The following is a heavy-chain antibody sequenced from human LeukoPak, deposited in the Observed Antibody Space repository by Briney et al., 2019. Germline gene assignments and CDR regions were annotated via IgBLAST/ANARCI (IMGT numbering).Heavy chain of an antibody. V-gene: IGHV3-53*01. J-gene: IGHJ6*02. CDR2: IYSGGTT. Sequence: GGSLRLSCAASGFSVSSNYMNWVRQAPGKGLEWVSIIYSGGTTYYADSVKGRFTISRDNSKNTLNLQMNSLRAEDTAVYYCARGPGTYGMDVWGQGTTVTVSS. CDR1: GFSVSSNY. CDR3: ARGPGTYGMDV. D-gene: IGHD6-13*01.